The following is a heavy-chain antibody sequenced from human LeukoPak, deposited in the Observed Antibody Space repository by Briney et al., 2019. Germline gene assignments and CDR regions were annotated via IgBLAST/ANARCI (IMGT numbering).Heavy chain of an antibody. J-gene: IGHJ5*02. CDR2: ITISGHTK. CDR3: ARGDPHADL. Sequence: PGGSLRLSCAASGFDLHTYEMNWGRQAPGKGLEWIADITISGHTKNYADSVKGRFTISRDSARTSLYLQMNSLRVEDTGVYFCARGDPHADLWGQGTLVTVSS. V-gene: IGHV3-48*03. CDR1: GFDLHTYE.